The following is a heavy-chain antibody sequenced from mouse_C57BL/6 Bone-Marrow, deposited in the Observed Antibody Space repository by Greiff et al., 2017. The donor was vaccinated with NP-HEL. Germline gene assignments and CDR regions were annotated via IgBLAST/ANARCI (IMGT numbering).Heavy chain of an antibody. CDR1: GFTFNTYA. Sequence: EVQLVESGGGLVQPKGSLKLSCAASGFTFNTYAMHWVRQAPGKGLEWVARLRSKSSNYATYYADSVKDRFTITRDDSQSMLYLQMNNLKTEDTAMYYCVSRYGYDDDAMDYWGQGTSVTVSS. V-gene: IGHV10-3*01. CDR3: VSRYGYDDDAMDY. CDR2: LRSKSSNYAT. D-gene: IGHD2-2*01. J-gene: IGHJ4*01.